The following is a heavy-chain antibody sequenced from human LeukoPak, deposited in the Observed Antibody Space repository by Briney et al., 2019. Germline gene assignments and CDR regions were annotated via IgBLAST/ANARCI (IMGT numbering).Heavy chain of an antibody. CDR2: INPYNENT. Sequence: ASVKVSCKASGYSFTSYGITWVRQAPGQGLEWMGWINPYNENTNYAQKLQGRVTMTTDTSTSTAYMDLRSLRSDDTAVYYCARERSGWFFSNWGQGTLVTVSS. V-gene: IGHV1-18*01. J-gene: IGHJ4*02. CDR1: GYSFTSYG. D-gene: IGHD6-19*01. CDR3: ARERSGWFFSN.